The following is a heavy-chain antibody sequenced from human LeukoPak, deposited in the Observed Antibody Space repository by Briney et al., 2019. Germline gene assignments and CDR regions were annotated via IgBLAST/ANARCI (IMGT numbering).Heavy chain of an antibody. D-gene: IGHD5-18*01. Sequence: VASVKVTCKASGYTFSSYGISWVRQALGQGLEWMGWISAYNGNTNYAQKLQGRVTMTTDTSTSTAYMELRSLRSDDTSVYYCASDAYSYGYADYWGQGTPVTVSS. CDR2: ISAYNGNT. CDR3: ASDAYSYGYADY. V-gene: IGHV1-18*01. J-gene: IGHJ4*02. CDR1: GYTFSSYG.